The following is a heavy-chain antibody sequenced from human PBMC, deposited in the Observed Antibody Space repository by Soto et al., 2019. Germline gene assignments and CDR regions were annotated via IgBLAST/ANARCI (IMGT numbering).Heavy chain of an antibody. J-gene: IGHJ5*02. CDR3: ARAGYCSGGSCYSVNDNWFDP. D-gene: IGHD2-15*01. CDR1: GGTFSSYA. Sequence: ASVKVSCKASGGTFSSYAIGWVRQAPGQGLEWMGGIIPIFGTANYAQKFQGRVTITADESTSTAYMELSSLRSEDTAVYYCARAGYCSGGSCYSVNDNWFDPWGQGTLVTVSS. CDR2: IIPIFGTA. V-gene: IGHV1-69*13.